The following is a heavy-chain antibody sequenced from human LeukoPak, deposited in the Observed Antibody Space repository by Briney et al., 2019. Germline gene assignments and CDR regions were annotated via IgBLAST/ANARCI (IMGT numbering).Heavy chain of an antibody. V-gene: IGHV3-7*03. J-gene: IGHJ3*02. CDR1: GFTLSSYW. CDR3: AKDRSTVVTSDAFDI. D-gene: IGHD4-23*01. Sequence: PGGSLRLSCAASGFTLSSYWMSWVRQAPGKGLEWVANIKQDGGEKYYVDSVKGRFTISRDNSKNTLYLQMNSLRAEDTAVYYCAKDRSTVVTSDAFDIWGQGTMVTVSS. CDR2: IKQDGGEK.